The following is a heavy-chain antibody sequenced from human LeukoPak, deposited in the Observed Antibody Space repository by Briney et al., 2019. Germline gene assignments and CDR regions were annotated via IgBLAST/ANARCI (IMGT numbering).Heavy chain of an antibody. Sequence: GASVKVSCKASGYTFTGYYMHWVRQAPGQGLEWMGWINPNSGDINYAQKFQGRVTMTRDTSISTAYMELRSLRSDDTAVYYCARDIGDCSSTSCYRLDYWGQGTLVTVSS. CDR2: INPNSGDI. V-gene: IGHV1-2*02. CDR3: ARDIGDCSSTSCYRLDY. J-gene: IGHJ4*02. D-gene: IGHD2-2*01. CDR1: GYTFTGYY.